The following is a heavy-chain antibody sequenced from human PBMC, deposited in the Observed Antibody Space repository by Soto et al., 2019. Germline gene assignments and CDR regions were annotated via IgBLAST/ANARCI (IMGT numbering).Heavy chain of an antibody. J-gene: IGHJ6*02. CDR1: GYTFTGYY. D-gene: IGHD2-15*01. V-gene: IGHV1-2*02. CDR3: ARDPDIVVVVAAAGYGMDV. CDR2: INPNSGGT. Sequence: ASVKVSCKASGYTFTGYYMHWVRQAPGQGLEWMGWINPNSGGTNYAQKFQGRVTMTRDTSISTAYMELSRLRSDDTAVYYCARDPDIVVVVAAAGYGMDVWGQGTTVTVSS.